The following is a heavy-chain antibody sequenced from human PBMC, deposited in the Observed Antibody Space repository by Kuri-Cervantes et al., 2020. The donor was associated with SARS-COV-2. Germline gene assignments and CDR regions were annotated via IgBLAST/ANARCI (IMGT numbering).Heavy chain of an antibody. CDR3: ARVSRAKRYYDSSGYYYPWFDP. J-gene: IGHJ5*02. CDR1: GYTFTSYG. V-gene: IGHV1-18*01. CDR2: ISAYNGNT. Sequence: ASVKVSCKASGYTFTSYGISWVRQAPGQGLECIGWISAYNGNTNYAQKLQGRVTMTTDTSTSTAYMELRSLRSDDTAVYYCARVSRAKRYYDSSGYYYPWFDPWGQGTLVTVSS. D-gene: IGHD3-22*01.